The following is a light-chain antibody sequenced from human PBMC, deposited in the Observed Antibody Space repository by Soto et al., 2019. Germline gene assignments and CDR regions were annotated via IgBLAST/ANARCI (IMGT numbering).Light chain of an antibody. CDR1: QSVSRY. CDR2: DAS. CDR3: QQRSNWPST. Sequence: EIALTQSPATLSLSPGERATLSCRASQSVSRYLAWYQQKPGQAPRLLIYDASNRATGIPARFSGSGSGTDFTLTITSLEPEDFAVYYCQQRSNWPSTFGGGTKVEI. V-gene: IGKV3-11*01. J-gene: IGKJ4*01.